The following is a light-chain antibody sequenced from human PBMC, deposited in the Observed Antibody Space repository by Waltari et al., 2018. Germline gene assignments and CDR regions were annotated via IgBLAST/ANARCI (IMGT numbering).Light chain of an antibody. CDR3: QQYYTTPPYT. J-gene: IGKJ2*01. Sequence: DIVMTQSPDSLAVSLGERPTINCTPSQDLLYSSNNKNYLAWYQQKPGQPPKLLIYCASTREFGVPDRFSGSGSETDFTLTISSLQAEDVAVYYCQQYYTTPPYTFGQGTKLEIK. CDR1: QDLLYSSNNKNY. CDR2: CAS. V-gene: IGKV4-1*01.